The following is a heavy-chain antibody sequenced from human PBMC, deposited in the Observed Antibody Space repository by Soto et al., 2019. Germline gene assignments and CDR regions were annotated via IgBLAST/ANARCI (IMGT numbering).Heavy chain of an antibody. CDR2: INHSGST. CDR1: GGSLSGYY. Sequence: PSETLSLTCGVHGGSLSGYYWSWIRQPPGKGLEWIGEINHSGSTNYNPSLKSRITISVDTSKNQLSLKLSSVTAADSAVYYCARRAYYYGSGSYVLDYWGQGTLVTVS. V-gene: IGHV4-34*01. J-gene: IGHJ4*02. D-gene: IGHD3-10*01. CDR3: ARRAYYYGSGSYVLDY.